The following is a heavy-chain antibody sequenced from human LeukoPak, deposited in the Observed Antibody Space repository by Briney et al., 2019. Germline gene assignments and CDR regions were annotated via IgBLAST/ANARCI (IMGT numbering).Heavy chain of an antibody. Sequence: GGSLRLSCAASGFIFSTYDMHWVRQAPGKGLGWVAVISREGGIAYHADSVKGRFTISRDNSKNTLYLQMNSLRADDTAVYYCARHFTTGSIDHWGQGNLVTVSS. CDR2: ISREGGIA. CDR1: GFIFSTYD. J-gene: IGHJ4*02. CDR3: ARHFTTGSIDH. D-gene: IGHD3-9*01. V-gene: IGHV3-30-3*01.